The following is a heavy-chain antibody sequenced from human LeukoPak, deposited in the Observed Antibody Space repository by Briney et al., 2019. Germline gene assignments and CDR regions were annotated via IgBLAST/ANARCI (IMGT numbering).Heavy chain of an antibody. CDR2: IYYSGST. V-gene: IGHV4-31*03. CDR1: GGSISSGGYY. J-gene: IGHJ4*02. CDR3: ARDLEKYSSSVGHY. D-gene: IGHD6-6*01. Sequence: SETLSLTCTVSGGSISSGGYYWSWIRQHPGKGLEWIGYIYYSGSTYYNPSLKSRVTISVDTSKNQFSLKLSSVTAADTAVYYCARDLEKYSSSVGHYWGQGTLVTVSS.